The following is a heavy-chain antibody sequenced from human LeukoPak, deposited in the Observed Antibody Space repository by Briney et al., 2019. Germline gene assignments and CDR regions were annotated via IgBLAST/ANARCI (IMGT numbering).Heavy chain of an antibody. CDR2: IWHDGGHK. CDR3: ARDDIFGGYTIDY. V-gene: IGHV3-33*01. D-gene: IGHD3-9*01. J-gene: IGHJ4*02. Sequence: PGGSLRLSCATSGFIFVDYGMHWVRQAPGKGLEWVAVIWHDGGHKYYADSVKARFTISRDDSRNTLYLQMNSLRADDTAMYYCARDDIFGGYTIDYWGQGTPVTVSS. CDR1: GFIFVDYG.